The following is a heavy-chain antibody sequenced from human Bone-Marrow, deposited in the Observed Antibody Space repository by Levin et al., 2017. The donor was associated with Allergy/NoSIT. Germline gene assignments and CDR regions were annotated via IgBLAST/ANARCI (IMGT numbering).Heavy chain of an antibody. CDR2: FNPEEAET. J-gene: IGHJ1*01. CDR3: VKCSDDFWSGYPK. CDR1: GDTLTESA. Sequence: GESLKISCKVSGDTLTESALHWVRQAPGKGLEWMGGFNPEEAETEYAQKFQGRVTLTEDTSTHTAYMELSSLTSEDTAVYYCVKCSDDFWSGYPKWGQGTLVTVSS. V-gene: IGHV1-24*01. D-gene: IGHD3-3*01.